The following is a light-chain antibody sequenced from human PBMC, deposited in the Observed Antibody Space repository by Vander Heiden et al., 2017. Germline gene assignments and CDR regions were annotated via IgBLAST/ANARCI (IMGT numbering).Light chain of an antibody. Sequence: EIVMTQSPATLSVSPGERATLPCRASQSVSSNLAWYQQKPGQAPRLLIYDASTRASGIPARFGGSGSGTEFTLTISSLQSEDFAVYYCQQYNNWPPYTFGQGTNLEI. V-gene: IGKV3D-15*01. J-gene: IGKJ2*01. CDR1: QSVSSN. CDR2: DAS. CDR3: QQYNNWPPYT.